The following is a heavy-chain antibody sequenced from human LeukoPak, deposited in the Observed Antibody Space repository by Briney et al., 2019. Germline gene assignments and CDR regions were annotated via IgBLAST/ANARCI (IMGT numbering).Heavy chain of an antibody. CDR3: ASALDFWSGYYMRGDAFDI. V-gene: IGHV1-8*01. CDR2: MNPNSGNT. Sequence: GASVKVSCKASGYTFTSYDINWVRQATGQGLEWMGWMNPNSGNTGYAQKFQGRVTTIRNTSISTAYMELSSLRSEDTAVYYCASALDFWSGYYMRGDAFDIWGQGTMVTVSS. D-gene: IGHD3-3*01. CDR1: GYTFTSYD. J-gene: IGHJ3*02.